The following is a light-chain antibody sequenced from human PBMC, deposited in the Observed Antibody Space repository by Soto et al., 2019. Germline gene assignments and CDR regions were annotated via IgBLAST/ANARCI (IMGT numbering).Light chain of an antibody. Sequence: QSALTQPASVSGSPGQSITISCTGTSIDVGGYNYVSWYQQHPGKAPKLMMYEVSNRPSGVSTRFSGSKSGNTSSLTISGLQAEDEADYYCSSYTSSSTRVFGGGTQLTV. J-gene: IGLJ3*02. V-gene: IGLV2-14*01. CDR1: SIDVGGYNY. CDR2: EVS. CDR3: SSYTSSSTRV.